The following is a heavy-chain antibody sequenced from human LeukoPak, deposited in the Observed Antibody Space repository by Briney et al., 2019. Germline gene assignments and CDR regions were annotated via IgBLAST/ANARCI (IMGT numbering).Heavy chain of an antibody. J-gene: IGHJ6*03. Sequence: PGGSLRLSCAASGFTFSSYAMNWVRQAPGKGLEWVSAISGSGGSTYYADSVKGRFTISRDNSKNTLYLQMNSLRAEDTAVYYCAKPNTAMVYYYYYYYMDVWGKGTTVTVSS. CDR1: GFTFSSYA. D-gene: IGHD5-18*01. V-gene: IGHV3-23*01. CDR3: AKPNTAMVYYYYYYYMDV. CDR2: ISGSGGST.